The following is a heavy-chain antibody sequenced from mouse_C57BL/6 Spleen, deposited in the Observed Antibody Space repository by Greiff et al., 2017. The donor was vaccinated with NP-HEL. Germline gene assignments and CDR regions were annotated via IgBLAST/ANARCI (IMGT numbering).Heavy chain of an antibody. CDR3: ARNYGSSYEAMDY. D-gene: IGHD1-1*01. V-gene: IGHV3-6*01. J-gene: IGHJ4*01. CDR1: GYSITSGYY. Sequence: ESGPGLVKPSQSLSLPCSVTGYSITSGYYWNWIRQFPGNKLEWMGYISYDGSNNYNPSLKNRISITRDTSKNQFFLKLNSVTTEDTATYYCARNYGSSYEAMDYWGQGTSVTVSS. CDR2: ISYDGSN.